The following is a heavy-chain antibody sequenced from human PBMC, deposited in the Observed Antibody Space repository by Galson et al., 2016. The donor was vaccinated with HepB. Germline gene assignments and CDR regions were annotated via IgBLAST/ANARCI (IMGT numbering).Heavy chain of an antibody. Sequence: SLRLSCAASGFTFSTYWMTWVRQAPGKGLEWVANIKQDGSEKYYMDSVKGRFTISRDNSNNTLYLQMNSLRAEDTAVYYCATDRGRSPFDYWGQGTLVTVSS. CDR3: ATDRGRSPFDY. V-gene: IGHV3-7*01. CDR2: IKQDGSEK. J-gene: IGHJ4*02. CDR1: GFTFSTYW. D-gene: IGHD3-16*01.